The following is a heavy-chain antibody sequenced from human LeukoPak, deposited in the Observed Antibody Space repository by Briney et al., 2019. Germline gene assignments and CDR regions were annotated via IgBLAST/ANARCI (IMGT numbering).Heavy chain of an antibody. Sequence: ASVKVSCKASGYTFTSYGISWVRQAPGQGLEWMGWISAYNGNTNYAQKLQGRVTMTTDTSTSTAYMELRSLRSDDTAVYYCARDLPGRGSYGYDYWGQGTLVTVSS. D-gene: IGHD5-18*01. CDR1: GYTFTSYG. J-gene: IGHJ4*02. V-gene: IGHV1-18*01. CDR3: ARDLPGRGSYGYDY. CDR2: ISAYNGNT.